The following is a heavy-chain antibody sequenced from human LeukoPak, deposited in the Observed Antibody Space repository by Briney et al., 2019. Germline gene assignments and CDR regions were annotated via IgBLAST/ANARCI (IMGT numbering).Heavy chain of an antibody. CDR1: GFTFDDYG. V-gene: IGHV3-21*01. J-gene: IGHJ3*02. CDR3: ARGLGPDAFDI. CDR2: ISSSSSYI. Sequence: GGSLRLSCAASGFTFDDYGMSWVRQAPGKGLEWVSSISSSSSYIYYADSVKGRFTISRDNAKNSLYLQMNSLRAEDTAVYYCARGLGPDAFDIWGQGTMVTVSS.